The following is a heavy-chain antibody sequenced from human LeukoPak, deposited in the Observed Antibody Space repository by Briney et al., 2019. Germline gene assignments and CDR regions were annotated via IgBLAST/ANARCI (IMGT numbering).Heavy chain of an antibody. CDR3: AIMHGYYDGSGYWVQ. CDR1: GFTFGSYA. D-gene: IGHD3-22*01. CDR2: ISPNADRT. J-gene: IGHJ4*02. V-gene: IGHV3-23*01. Sequence: GGSLRLSCAASGFTFGSYAMSWVRQAPGKGLEWVSFISPNADRTSKADSRAGRFTISRDNPRNTLYLQMNSLRDDDTAVYYCAIMHGYYDGSGYWVQWGQGTLVTVSS.